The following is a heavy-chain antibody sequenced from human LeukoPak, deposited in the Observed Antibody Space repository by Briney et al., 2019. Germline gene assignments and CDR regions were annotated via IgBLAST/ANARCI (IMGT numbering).Heavy chain of an antibody. CDR3: ARGGSSAAAVFDY. V-gene: IGHV4-4*07. J-gene: IGHJ4*02. CDR1: GGSINRYY. D-gene: IGHD6-13*01. CDR2: IYSSGTT. Sequence: PSETLSLTCTVSGGSINRYYWSWIRQPAGRGLEWIGRIYSSGTTNYNPSLKSRVTMSVDTSKNQFSLKLSSVTAADTAVYYCARGGSSAAAVFDYWGQGTLVTVSS.